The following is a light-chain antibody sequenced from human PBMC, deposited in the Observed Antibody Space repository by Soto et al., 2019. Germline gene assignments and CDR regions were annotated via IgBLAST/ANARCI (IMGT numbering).Light chain of an antibody. CDR3: QQASRFPWT. CDR2: SAS. Sequence: DIQMTQSPSSVSASVGDRVTNTCRASQGISTWLAWYQQKPGKAPKLLVHSASTLQSGVPSRFSGSGSGTNFTLTITSLQPEDFATFYFQQASRFPWTLGQGTTVENK. CDR1: QGISTW. V-gene: IGKV1-12*01. J-gene: IGKJ1*01.